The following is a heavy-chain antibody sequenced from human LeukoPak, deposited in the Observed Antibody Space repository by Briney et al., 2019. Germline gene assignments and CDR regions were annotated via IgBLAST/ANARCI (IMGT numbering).Heavy chain of an antibody. CDR3: ARHKRSVVPAAIDY. J-gene: IGHJ4*02. D-gene: IGHD2-2*01. V-gene: IGHV4-31*03. CDR1: GGSMKSGGYY. CDR2: INHSGST. Sequence: SETLSLTCTVSGGSMKSGGYYWSWIRQHPGKSLEWIGEINHSGSTNYNPSLKSRVTISVDTSKNQFSLKLSSVTAADTALYYCARHKRSVVPAAIDYWGQGTLVTVSS.